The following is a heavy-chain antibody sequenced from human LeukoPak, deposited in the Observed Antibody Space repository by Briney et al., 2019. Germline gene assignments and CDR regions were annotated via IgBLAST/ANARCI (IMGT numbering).Heavy chain of an antibody. CDR3: ASDRAYYDSSGYYTPAFDI. J-gene: IGHJ3*02. CDR2: ISWNSGST. V-gene: IGHV3-9*01. D-gene: IGHD3-22*01. CDR1: GFTFDDYA. Sequence: GGSLRLTCAASGFTFDDYAMHWVRQAPGKGLEWVSAISWNSGSTGYADSVKGRFTISRDNAKNSLYLQMNSLRAEDTAVYYCASDRAYYDSSGYYTPAFDIWGQGTMVTVSS.